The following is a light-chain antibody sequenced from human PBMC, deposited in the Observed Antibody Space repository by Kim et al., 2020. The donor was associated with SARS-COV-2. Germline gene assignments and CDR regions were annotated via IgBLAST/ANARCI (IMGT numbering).Light chain of an antibody. Sequence: SSELTQDPVVSVALGQTVRLTCQGDSLRNYYATWYQQRPGQAPVLVLYGKYNRPSGIPDRFSGSASGNTASLTITGAQAEDEADYYCNSRDSSGDHVVFGGGTKLTVL. CDR3: NSRDSSGDHVV. CDR2: GKY. CDR1: SLRNYY. V-gene: IGLV3-19*01. J-gene: IGLJ3*02.